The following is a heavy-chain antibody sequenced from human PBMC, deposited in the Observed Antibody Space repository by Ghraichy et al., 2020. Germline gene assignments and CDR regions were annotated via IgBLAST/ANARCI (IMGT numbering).Heavy chain of an antibody. CDR1: GFTFSSYS. J-gene: IGHJ4*02. CDR3: ARDLVLAGTLWH. D-gene: IGHD1-1*01. V-gene: IGHV3-48*02. Sequence: GESLNISCAASGFTFSSYSMNWVRQAPGKGLEWVSYIVGSTRTIYYADSVKGRFTISRDNAKTSLYLQMNSLRDEDTAVYYCARDLVLAGTLWHWGQGTLVTVSS. CDR2: IVGSTRTI.